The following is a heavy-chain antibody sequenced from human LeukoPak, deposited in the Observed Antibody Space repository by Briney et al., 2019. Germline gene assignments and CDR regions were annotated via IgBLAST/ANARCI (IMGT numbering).Heavy chain of an antibody. D-gene: IGHD4/OR15-4a*01. CDR1: GFTFSTYA. Sequence: GGSLRLSCAASGFTFSTYAMSWVRQAPGKGLEWVSAIRDSGVGTYYADSVRGRFTISRDNSKNTMFLQMNSLRAEDTAVYYCARDGRLTTFDYRGQGTLVTVSS. CDR3: ARDGRLTTFDY. J-gene: IGHJ4*02. CDR2: IRDSGVGT. V-gene: IGHV3-23*01.